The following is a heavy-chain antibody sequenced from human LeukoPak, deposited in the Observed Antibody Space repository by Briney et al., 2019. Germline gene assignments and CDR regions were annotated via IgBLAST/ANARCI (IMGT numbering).Heavy chain of an antibody. CDR3: ARNLRIAAAGTYFDS. Sequence: SETLSLSCTVSGGSISSYYWSWIRQPAGKGLEWIGRIYTSGSTNYNPSLKSRVTMSVDTSKNQFSLKLSSVTAADTAVYYCARNLRIAAAGTYFDSWGQGTLVTVSS. V-gene: IGHV4-4*07. J-gene: IGHJ4*02. CDR1: GGSISSYY. D-gene: IGHD6-13*01. CDR2: IYTSGST.